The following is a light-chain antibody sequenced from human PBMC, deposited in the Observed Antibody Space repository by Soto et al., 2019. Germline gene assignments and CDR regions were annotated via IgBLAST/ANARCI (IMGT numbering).Light chain of an antibody. CDR3: QQYNNWPPVT. V-gene: IGKV3-15*01. CDR2: GAS. CDR1: QSVSSN. J-gene: IGKJ1*01. Sequence: EIVMTQSPATLSVSPGERATLSCRASQSVSSNLAWYQQKPGQAPRLLIYGASTRATGIPARFSGSGSGTEFTLTISSLQSEDFAVYFCQQYNNWPPVTFGQGTKVEIK.